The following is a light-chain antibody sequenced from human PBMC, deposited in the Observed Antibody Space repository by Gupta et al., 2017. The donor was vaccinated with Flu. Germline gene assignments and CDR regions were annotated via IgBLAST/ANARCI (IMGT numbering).Light chain of an antibody. CDR3: QQDDNLCT. V-gene: IGKV1-33*01. J-gene: IGKJ3*01. Sequence: DIQMTQSPSSLSASVGDRVTITCQASQDISNYLNWYQQKPGKAPKLLIYDASNLETGVPSRFSGSGSGTDFTFTISSLQPEDIATYYCQQDDNLCTFGPGTKVDIK. CDR2: DAS. CDR1: QDISNY.